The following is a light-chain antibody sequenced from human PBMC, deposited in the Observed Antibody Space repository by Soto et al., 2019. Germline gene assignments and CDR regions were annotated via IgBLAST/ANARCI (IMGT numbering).Light chain of an antibody. J-gene: IGKJ3*01. Sequence: EIVLTQSPGTLSLSPGERVTLSCRASQSVTRSFLAWYQQKPGQDPRLLIYGASSRATGIPDRFSGSGSGTDFTLTISRLEPEDFAVYYCHQYGSSPQAFGPGTKVDIK. CDR2: GAS. CDR1: QSVTRSF. V-gene: IGKV3-20*01. CDR3: HQYGSSPQA.